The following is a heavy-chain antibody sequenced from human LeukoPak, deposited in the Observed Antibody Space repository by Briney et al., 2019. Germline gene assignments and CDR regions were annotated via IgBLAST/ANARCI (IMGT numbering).Heavy chain of an antibody. D-gene: IGHD6-19*01. CDR2: IYYSGST. CDR1: GVSVSSGSYY. J-gene: IGHJ3*02. Sequence: PSETLSLTCTVSGVSVSSGSYYWSWIRQPPGKGREWIGYIYYSGSTNYNPSLKSRVTISVDTSKNQFSLKLSSVTAADTAVYYCARGHSSGWERGAFDIWGQGTMVTVSS. V-gene: IGHV4-61*01. CDR3: ARGHSSGWERGAFDI.